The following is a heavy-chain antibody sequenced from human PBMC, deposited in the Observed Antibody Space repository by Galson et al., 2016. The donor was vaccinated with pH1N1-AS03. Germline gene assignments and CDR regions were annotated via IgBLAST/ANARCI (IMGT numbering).Heavy chain of an antibody. V-gene: IGHV3-9*01. CDR2: IDWNSGTI. D-gene: IGHD2-15*01. CDR1: GFTFGDSA. J-gene: IGHJ4*02. CDR3: ARSPGYCSAGSCSDQGYFDY. Sequence: SLRLSCAGSGFTFGDSAMHWVRQAPGKGLEWVSGIDWNSGTIDYTDSVKGRFTISRDNAKNSLYLQMNSLRAEDTALYYCARSPGYCSAGSCSDQGYFDYWSPGTLVTVSS.